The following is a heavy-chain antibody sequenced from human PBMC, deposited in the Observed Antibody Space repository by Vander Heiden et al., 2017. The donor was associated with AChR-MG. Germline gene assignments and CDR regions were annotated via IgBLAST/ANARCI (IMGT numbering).Heavy chain of an antibody. CDR2: IITILGTA. CDR3: AGRQGGAMVIGAFDI. V-gene: IGHV1-69*06. CDR1: GGTFSIYA. J-gene: IGHJ3*02. Sequence: QVQPVQPGAEVKKPGSSAQVSCKASGGTFSIYASGWVRKAPGQGLEWMGGIITILGTANNAQKFQSRVTITADKSTSTAYMELSSLRSEDTAVYYCAGRQGGAMVIGAFDIWGQGTMVTVSS. D-gene: IGHD3-16*01.